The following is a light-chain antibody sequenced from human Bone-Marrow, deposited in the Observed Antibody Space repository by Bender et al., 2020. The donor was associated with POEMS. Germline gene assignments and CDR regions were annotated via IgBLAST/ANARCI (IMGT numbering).Light chain of an antibody. Sequence: NFMLTQPHSVSESPGKTVTISCTRSSGSIASDYVQWYQQRPGSSPTTLIYDDNQRPSGVPDRFSGSIDSSSNSASLTISGLKTEDEAHYYCLSYDTNGHEVYGGGTNL. J-gene: IGLJ3*02. CDR2: DDN. CDR1: SGSIASDY. V-gene: IGLV6-57*01. CDR3: LSYDTNGHEV.